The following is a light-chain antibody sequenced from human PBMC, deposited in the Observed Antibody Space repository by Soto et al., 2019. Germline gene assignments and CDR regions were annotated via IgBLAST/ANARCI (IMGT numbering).Light chain of an antibody. J-gene: IGKJ3*01. V-gene: IGKV1-27*01. CDR3: QNLDNAAFT. CDR2: AAS. CDR1: QGISNY. Sequence: DIQMTQSPSSLSASVGDRVTIPCRASQGISNYLAWYQQRPGKVPKLLIYAASTLQSGVPSRFSGSGSGTDFTVTISSLLPEDVATYYCQNLDNAAFTFGPGTKVDIK.